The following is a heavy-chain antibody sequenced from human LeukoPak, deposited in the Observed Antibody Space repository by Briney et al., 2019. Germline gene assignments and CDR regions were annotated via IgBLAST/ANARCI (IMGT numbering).Heavy chain of an antibody. CDR3: ASSGYSYGYRDY. CDR2: IYYSGST. D-gene: IGHD5-18*01. J-gene: IGHJ4*02. CDR1: GGSISSSTYY. Sequence: KISETLSLTCTVSGGSISSSTYYWGWIRQPPGKGLECIGTIYYSGSTNYNPSLKSRVSISVDTSKNQFSLKLSSVTAADTAVYYCASSGYSYGYRDYWGQGTLVTVSS. V-gene: IGHV4-39*01.